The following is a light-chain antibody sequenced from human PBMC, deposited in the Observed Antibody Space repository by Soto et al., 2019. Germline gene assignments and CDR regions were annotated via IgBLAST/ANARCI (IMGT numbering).Light chain of an antibody. V-gene: IGLV2-14*01. CDR3: SSYTSSSTLYV. Sequence: QSALTQPASVSGSPGQSITISCAGTSSDIGGYNYVSWYQQHPGKAPKVMIYEVSNRPSGVSNRFSGSKSGNTASLTISGLQAEDDADYSCSSYTSSSTLYVFGSGTKVTVL. CDR1: SSDIGGYNY. J-gene: IGLJ1*01. CDR2: EVS.